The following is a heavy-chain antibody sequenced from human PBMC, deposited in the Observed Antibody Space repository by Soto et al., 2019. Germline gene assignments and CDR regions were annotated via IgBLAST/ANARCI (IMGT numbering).Heavy chain of an antibody. J-gene: IGHJ6*03. D-gene: IGHD2-15*01. CDR2: IRSKTNNYAT. CDR3: TRHAGGKVEHSFYYYFMDV. Sequence: EVQLVESGGGLVQPGGSLKLACLASGFPLSDSAIHWVRTASGKGLEWVGRIRSKTNNYATTYGPPVRGRFTLSRDDSKNTAYLQMNNLESDDAAVYYCTRHAGGKVEHSFYYYFMDVWGKGTTVSV. V-gene: IGHV3-73*01. CDR1: GFPLSDSA.